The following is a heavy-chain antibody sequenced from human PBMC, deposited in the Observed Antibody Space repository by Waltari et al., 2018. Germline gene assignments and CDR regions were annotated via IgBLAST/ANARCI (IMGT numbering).Heavy chain of an antibody. D-gene: IGHD3-22*01. CDR3: ARGYDSSGSLHSWYFDL. Sequence: QVQLQQWGAGLLKPSETLSLTCTVSGGSFSSYYWSWIRQPPGKGLEWIGYIYYSGSTNYNPSLKSRVTISVDTSKNQFSLKLSSVTAADTAVYYCARGYDSSGSLHSWYFDLWGRGTLVTVSS. CDR1: GGSFSSYY. V-gene: IGHV4-59*01. CDR2: IYYSGST. J-gene: IGHJ2*01.